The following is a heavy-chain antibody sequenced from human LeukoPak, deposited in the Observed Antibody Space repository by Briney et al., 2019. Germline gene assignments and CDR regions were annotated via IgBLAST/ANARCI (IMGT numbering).Heavy chain of an antibody. J-gene: IGHJ4*02. CDR3: ARGRYGDYYFDY. CDR1: GFTFSSYS. V-gene: IGHV3-48*02. CDR2: ITGNGNTI. Sequence: GGSLRLSCAASGFTFSSYSMNWVRQAPGKGLGWVSYITGNGNTIYYADSVKGRFTISKDNAKNSLYLQMNSLRNEDTAVYYCARGRYGDYYFDYWGQGTLVTVSS. D-gene: IGHD4-17*01.